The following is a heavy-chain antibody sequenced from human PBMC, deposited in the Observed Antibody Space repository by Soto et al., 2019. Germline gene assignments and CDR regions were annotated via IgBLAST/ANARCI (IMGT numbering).Heavy chain of an antibody. V-gene: IGHV4-30-4*01. J-gene: IGHJ4*02. CDR2: IYYSGST. CDR3: ARDQRSDDYGGNYFDY. Sequence: PSETLSLTCTVSGGSISSGDYYWSWIRQPPGKGLEWIGYIYYSGSTYYNPSLKSRVTISVDTSKNQFSLKLSSVTAADTAVYYCARDQRSDDYGGNYFDYWGQGTPVTVSS. D-gene: IGHD4-17*01. CDR1: GGSISSGDYY.